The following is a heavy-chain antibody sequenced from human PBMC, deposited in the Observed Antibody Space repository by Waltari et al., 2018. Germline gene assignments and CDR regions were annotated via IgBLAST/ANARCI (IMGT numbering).Heavy chain of an antibody. CDR3: ARQSYGSGTYEFDF. Sequence: QVQLQESGPRLVKPSETLSLTCTVSGGSVRDGIYYWAWIRQPPGKGLEWIGSVYSSGSPHYTSSLKRRVTIAVDMSRNQFSLRLTSVTAADTATYYCARQSYGSGTYEFDFWGQGALVTVSS. V-gene: IGHV4-39*01. J-gene: IGHJ4*02. CDR2: VYSSGSP. D-gene: IGHD3-10*01. CDR1: GGSVRDGIYY.